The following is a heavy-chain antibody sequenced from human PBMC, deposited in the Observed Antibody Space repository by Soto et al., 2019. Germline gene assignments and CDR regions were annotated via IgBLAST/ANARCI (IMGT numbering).Heavy chain of an antibody. CDR2: ITSGGST. D-gene: IGHD6-19*01. J-gene: IGHJ4*02. Sequence: GGSLRLSCAASGFTFSGYAMTWVRQAPGKGLECISVITSGGSTSYADSVKGRFTISRDNSKNTLFLQMNSLRAEDTAVYYCAKDQEVTLAGILDYWGQGTLVTVSS. CDR3: AKDQEVTLAGILDY. V-gene: IGHV3-23*01. CDR1: GFTFSGYA.